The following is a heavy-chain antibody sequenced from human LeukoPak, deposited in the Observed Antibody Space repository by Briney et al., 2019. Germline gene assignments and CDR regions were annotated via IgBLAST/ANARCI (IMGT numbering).Heavy chain of an antibody. Sequence: SETLSLTCTVSGYSISSGYYWGWIRQPPGKGLEWIGSIYHSGSTYYNPSLKSRVTISVDTSKNQLSLRLSSVTAADTAVYYCARHGSYCFDSWGQGILVTVSS. CDR3: ARHGSYCFDS. V-gene: IGHV4-38-2*02. D-gene: IGHD3-10*01. J-gene: IGHJ4*02. CDR1: GYSISSGYY. CDR2: IYHSGST.